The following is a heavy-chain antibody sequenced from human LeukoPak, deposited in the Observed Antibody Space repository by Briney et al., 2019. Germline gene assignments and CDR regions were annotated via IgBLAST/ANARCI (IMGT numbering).Heavy chain of an antibody. CDR1: GGSISSGSYY. Sequence: SETLSLTCTVSGGSISSGSYYWSWIRQPAGKGLEWIGRIYTSGSTNYNPSLKSRVTISVDTSKNQFSLKLSSVTAADTAVYYCARDVYSSSWYIDYWGQGTLVTVSS. D-gene: IGHD6-13*01. CDR2: IYTSGST. J-gene: IGHJ4*02. CDR3: ARDVYSSSWYIDY. V-gene: IGHV4-61*02.